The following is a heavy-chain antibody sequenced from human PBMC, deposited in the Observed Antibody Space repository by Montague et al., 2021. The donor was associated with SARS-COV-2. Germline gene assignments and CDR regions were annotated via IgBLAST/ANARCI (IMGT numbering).Heavy chain of an antibody. Sequence: SQRLSCAASGFTFSSYWMSWVRQAPGKGLEWVANIKQDGSEKYYVDSVKGRFTISRDNAKNSLYLQMNSLRAEDTAVYYCARDEIVGWQWLGSTYYGMDVWGQGTTVTVSS. CDR1: GFTFSSYW. D-gene: IGHD6-19*01. CDR2: IKQDGSEK. V-gene: IGHV3-7*01. CDR3: ARDEIVGWQWLGSTYYGMDV. J-gene: IGHJ6*02.